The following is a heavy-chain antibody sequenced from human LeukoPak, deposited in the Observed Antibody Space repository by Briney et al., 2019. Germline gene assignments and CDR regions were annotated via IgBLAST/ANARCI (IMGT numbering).Heavy chain of an antibody. V-gene: IGHV4-39*02. Sequence: SETLSLTCIVSGGSISSNSYYWGWIRQPPGKGLEWIGTIYYSGTTYYNPSLKSRVTISIDTSKNQFSLKLSSVTAADTAVYYCARERGDNWNVGPWGQGTLVTVSS. D-gene: IGHD1-20*01. CDR2: IYYSGTT. CDR1: GGSISSNSYY. CDR3: ARERGDNWNVGP. J-gene: IGHJ5*02.